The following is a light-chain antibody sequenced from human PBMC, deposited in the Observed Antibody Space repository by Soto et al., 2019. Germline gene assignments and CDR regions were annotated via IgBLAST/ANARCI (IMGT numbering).Light chain of an antibody. CDR1: QSLVYSDGNTY. Sequence: DVVMTESPLSLPVTLGQPASISCRSSQSLVYSDGNTYLNWFQQRPGQSPRRXXYKVSNRDSGVPDRFSGSGSGTDGTLKISRVEEEDGWVYYGMQGTHWPPTFGQGTKVDIK. J-gene: IGKJ1*01. CDR2: KVS. V-gene: IGKV2-30*01. CDR3: MQGTHWPPT.